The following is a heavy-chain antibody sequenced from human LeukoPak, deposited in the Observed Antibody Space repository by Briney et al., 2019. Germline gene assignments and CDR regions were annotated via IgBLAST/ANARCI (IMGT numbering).Heavy chain of an antibody. Sequence: SETLSLTCTVSGGSISSSSYYWGWIRQPPGKGLEWIGSIYYSGSTYYNPSLKSRVTISVDTSKNQFSLKLSSVTAADTAVYYCARRTPYSSSWLSFDAFDIWGQGTMVTVSS. V-gene: IGHV4-39*07. CDR1: GGSISSSSYY. D-gene: IGHD6-13*01. CDR3: ARRTPYSSSWLSFDAFDI. CDR2: IYYSGST. J-gene: IGHJ3*02.